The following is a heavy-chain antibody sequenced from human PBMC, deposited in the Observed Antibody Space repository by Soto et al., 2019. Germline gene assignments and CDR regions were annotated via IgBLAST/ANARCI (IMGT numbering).Heavy chain of an antibody. Sequence: QVQLVESGGGVVQPGGSLRLSCAASGFTFSNYAKHWARQAPGRGLEWVALISHDGSNKHYADSVKGRFTISRDNSKNSVYLQMNSLKPDDTAVFYCAKEADPVGANDAFDIWGQGRMVTVSS. J-gene: IGHJ3*02. CDR3: AKEADPVGANDAFDI. CDR1: GFTFSNYA. V-gene: IGHV3-30-3*01. CDR2: ISHDGSNK. D-gene: IGHD1-26*01.